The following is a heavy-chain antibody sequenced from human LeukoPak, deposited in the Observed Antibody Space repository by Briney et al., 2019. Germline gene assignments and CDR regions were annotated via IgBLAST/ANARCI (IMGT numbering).Heavy chain of an antibody. J-gene: IGHJ4*02. D-gene: IGHD4-23*01. Sequence: PGGSLRLSRAASGFTFSDYRIDWVRQAPGKGLEWVANIRQDGNEKNYLDSVKGRFTISRDNAKNSLYLQMNNLRAEDTAVYYCARNRGWQQFDYWGQGTLVTVSS. CDR1: GFTFSDYR. CDR3: ARNRGWQQFDY. CDR2: IRQDGNEK. V-gene: IGHV3-7*01.